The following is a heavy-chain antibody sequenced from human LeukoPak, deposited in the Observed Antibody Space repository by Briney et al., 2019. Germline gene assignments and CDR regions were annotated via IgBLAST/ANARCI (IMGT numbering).Heavy chain of an antibody. CDR1: GYTFTSYY. V-gene: IGHV1-46*01. CDR2: INPSGGST. J-gene: IGHJ6*02. D-gene: IGHD5-18*01. CDR3: AREPRRWQLWPENTYYYYGMDV. Sequence: GASVTVSCKASGYTFTSYYMHWVRQAPGQGLEWMGIINPSGGSTSYAQKFQGRVTMTRDTSTSTVYMELSSLRSEDTAVYYCAREPRRWQLWPENTYYYYGMDVWGQGTTVTVSS.